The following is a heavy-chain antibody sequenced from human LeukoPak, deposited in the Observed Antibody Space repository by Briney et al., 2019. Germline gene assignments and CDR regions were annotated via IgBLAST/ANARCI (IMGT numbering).Heavy chain of an antibody. Sequence: PSETLSLTCTVSGGPISSYYWSWVRQPAGKALEWIGRIYTSWTTSYNPALKSRVTISVDTSKNLFSLKLTSVTAADTAVYYCARGNTVTGTFDYWGQGALVTVSS. CDR1: GGPISSYY. CDR3: ARGNTVTGTFDY. D-gene: IGHD6-19*01. V-gene: IGHV4-4*07. CDR2: IYTSWTT. J-gene: IGHJ4*02.